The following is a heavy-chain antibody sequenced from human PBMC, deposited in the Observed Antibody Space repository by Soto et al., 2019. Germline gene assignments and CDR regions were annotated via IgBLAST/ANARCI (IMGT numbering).Heavy chain of an antibody. CDR2: ITTDKGKT. J-gene: IGHJ4*02. CDR1: GYTFTSYG. V-gene: IGHV1-18*01. Sequence: ASVKVSCKASGYTFTSYGISWVRQAPGQGLEWMGWITTDKGKTTYAQKFQGRVTITRDTSASTAYMELSSLRSEDTAVYYCARDLPPVDYWGQGTLVTVSS. CDR3: ARDLPPVDY.